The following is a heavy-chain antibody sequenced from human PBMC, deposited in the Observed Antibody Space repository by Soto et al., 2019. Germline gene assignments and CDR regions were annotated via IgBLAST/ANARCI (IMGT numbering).Heavy chain of an antibody. J-gene: IGHJ4*02. CDR2: IYYSGST. D-gene: IGHD3-22*01. CDR3: ARLGGYYQAFDS. Sequence: PSETLSLTCTVSGGSISPYYWSWIRQPPGKGLEWIGYIYYSGSTTYNPSIKSRVNISVDTSQNQFSLNLSSVTAADTAVYYCARLGGYYQAFDSWGQGTLVTVSS. CDR1: GGSISPYY. V-gene: IGHV4-59*08.